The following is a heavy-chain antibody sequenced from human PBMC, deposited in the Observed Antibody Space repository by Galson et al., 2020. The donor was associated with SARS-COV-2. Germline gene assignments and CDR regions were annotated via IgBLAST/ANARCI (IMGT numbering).Heavy chain of an antibody. J-gene: IGHJ4*02. Sequence: SVKVSCKASGGTFSSSDVNWVRQAPGQGLEWLGGFIHVFHTATYAQKFQGRVTITEDEPTTTAYMELTSLRSDDTAVYFCVRGEVQTLDYWGQGTLFTVSS. V-gene: IGHV1-69*13. CDR3: VRGEVQTLDY. D-gene: IGHD1-1*01. CDR1: GGTFSSSD. CDR2: FIHVFHTA.